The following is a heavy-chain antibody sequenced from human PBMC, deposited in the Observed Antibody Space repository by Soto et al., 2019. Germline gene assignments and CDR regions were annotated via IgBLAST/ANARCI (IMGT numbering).Heavy chain of an antibody. CDR1: GGSITSSSYY. D-gene: IGHD3-22*01. V-gene: IGHV4-39*01. J-gene: IGHJ4*02. CDR2: IYYSGST. CDR3: MLGSGWKDFDY. Sequence: SETLSLTCTVSGGSITSSSYYWGWIRQPPGKGLEWIGNIYYSGSTYYNPSLKSRVTISVDTSKNQFSLKLSSVAAADTAVYYCMLGSGWKDFDYWGQGTLVTVSS.